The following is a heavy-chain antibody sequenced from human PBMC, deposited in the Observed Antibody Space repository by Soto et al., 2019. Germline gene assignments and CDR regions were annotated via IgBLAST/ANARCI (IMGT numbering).Heavy chain of an antibody. D-gene: IGHD1-26*01. J-gene: IGHJ5*01. Sequence: GGSLRLSCAASGFTFSSYAMSWVRQAPGKGLEWVSAISGSGGSTYYADSVKGRFAVSRDNSNVTLYLQMDSLRVEDTAIYYCTTHEEGAPWAGGFDSWGQGTLVTVSS. CDR1: GFTFSSYA. V-gene: IGHV3-23*01. CDR3: TTHEEGAPWAGGFDS. CDR2: ISGSGGST.